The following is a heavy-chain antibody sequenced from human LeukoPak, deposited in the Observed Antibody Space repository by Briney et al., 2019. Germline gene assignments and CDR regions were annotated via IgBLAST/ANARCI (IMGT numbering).Heavy chain of an antibody. V-gene: IGHV1-18*01. CDR1: GYTFTSYG. CDR2: ISAYNGNT. Sequence: ASVKVSCKASGYTFTSYGISWVRQAPGQGLEWMGWISAYNGNTNYAQNLQGRVTMTTDTSTSTAYMELRSLRSDDTAVYYCARDGRYDYLVPNWYFDLWGRGTLVTVSS. CDR3: ARDGRYDYLVPNWYFDL. D-gene: IGHD4-11*01. J-gene: IGHJ2*01.